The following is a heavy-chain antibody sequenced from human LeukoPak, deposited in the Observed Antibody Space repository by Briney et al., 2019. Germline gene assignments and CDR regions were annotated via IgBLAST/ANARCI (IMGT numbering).Heavy chain of an antibody. D-gene: IGHD6-19*01. V-gene: IGHV3-74*01. Sequence: GGSLTLSCEACRFTLIIFSTHWVRQAPGGVREWDSRISSSGSSSTYADSVKGRFAISRDNAKNTLYLQMSSLKAEDTSVYYCVREFRITVAGVSRRFFDYWGQGTLVTVSS. CDR1: RFTLIIFS. CDR2: ISSSGSSS. CDR3: VREFRITVAGVSRRFFDY. J-gene: IGHJ4*02.